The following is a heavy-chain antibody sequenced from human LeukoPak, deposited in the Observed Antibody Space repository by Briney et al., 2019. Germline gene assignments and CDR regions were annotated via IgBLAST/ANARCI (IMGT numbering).Heavy chain of an antibody. D-gene: IGHD6-19*01. CDR3: TRVTTVAASDFDY. Sequence: GGSLRLSCAASGCTFRGSAIHWVRQASGKGLEWVGRIRSKADNYATEYAASVKGRFIISRDDSKNTTFLQMNSLKTEDTAVYYCTRVTTVAASDFDYWGQGTQVTVSA. V-gene: IGHV3-73*01. CDR2: IRSKADNYAT. J-gene: IGHJ4*02. CDR1: GCTFRGSA.